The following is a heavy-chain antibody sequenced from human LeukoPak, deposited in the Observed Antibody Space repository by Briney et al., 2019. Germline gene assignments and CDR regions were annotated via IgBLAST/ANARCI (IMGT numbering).Heavy chain of an antibody. CDR2: ITPIFGTA. CDR1: GGTFSSYA. Sequence: SVKVSCKASGGTFSSYAISWVRQAPGQGLEWMGGITPIFGTANYAQKFQGRVTITADKSTSTAYMELSSLRSEDTAVYYCASRSGSYSIDYWGQGTLVTVSS. D-gene: IGHD3-10*01. CDR3: ASRSGSYSIDY. J-gene: IGHJ4*02. V-gene: IGHV1-69*06.